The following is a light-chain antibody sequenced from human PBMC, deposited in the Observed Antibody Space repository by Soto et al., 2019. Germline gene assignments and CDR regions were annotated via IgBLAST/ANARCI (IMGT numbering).Light chain of an antibody. J-gene: IGKJ4*01. V-gene: IGKV3-20*01. CDR3: QQYGSSPLT. CDR2: GAS. CDR1: QSLSSSY. Sequence: EIVLTQSPGTLSLSPGERATLSCRASQSLSSSYLAWYQQKPGQAPRLPIYGASSRATGIPDRFSGSGSGTDFTLTISRLEPEDFAVYYCQQYGSSPLTFGGGTKVDIK.